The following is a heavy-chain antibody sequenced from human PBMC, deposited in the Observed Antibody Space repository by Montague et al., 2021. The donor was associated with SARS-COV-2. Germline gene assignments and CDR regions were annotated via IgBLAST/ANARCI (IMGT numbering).Heavy chain of an antibody. CDR3: AREFRIELWQTNWYFGL. D-gene: IGHD3-16*01. CDR2: FDHSGDT. Sequence: SETLSLTCSVSGGSISGHYWSWIWQPPGKGLERIGNFDHSGDTKYNPSLKSRATISVDTSKNQFALRLHSVTAADTAVYYCAREFRIELWQTNWYFGLWGRGTLVAVSS. V-gene: IGHV4-59*11. J-gene: IGHJ2*01. CDR1: GGSISGHY.